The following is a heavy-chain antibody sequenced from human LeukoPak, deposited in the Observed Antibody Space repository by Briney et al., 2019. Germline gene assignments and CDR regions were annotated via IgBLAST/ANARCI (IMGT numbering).Heavy chain of an antibody. J-gene: IGHJ4*02. V-gene: IGHV4-34*01. D-gene: IGHD2-2*01. CDR1: GGSFSGYY. CDR3: ARGLFAPIVVVPAPPTPFFDY. Sequence: SETLSLTCAAYGGSFSGYYWRWIRQPPGRGLEWVGEIHHSGCTNYNPSLKSRVTISVDTSKNQFSLKLSSVTAADTAVYYCARGLFAPIVVVPAPPTPFFDYWGQGTLVTVSS. CDR2: IHHSGCT.